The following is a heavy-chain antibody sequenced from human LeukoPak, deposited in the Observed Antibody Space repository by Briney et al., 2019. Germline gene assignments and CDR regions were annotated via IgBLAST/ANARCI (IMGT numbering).Heavy chain of an antibody. J-gene: IGHJ5*02. CDR1: GFTFNSYG. CDR3: AKGMSWFDP. V-gene: IGHV3-23*01. Sequence: GSLRPSCAASGFTFNSYGMTWVRPAPGKGLEWGSSISGSGGSTYYADPVKGRFTISRDNSENTVYLQMNSLRAEDTAVYYSAKGMSWFDPWGQGTLVTVSS. CDR2: ISGSGGST.